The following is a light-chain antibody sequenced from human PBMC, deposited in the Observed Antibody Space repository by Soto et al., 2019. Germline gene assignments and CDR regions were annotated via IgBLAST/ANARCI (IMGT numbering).Light chain of an antibody. J-gene: IGLJ7*01. CDR2: SNT. CDR3: QSYDNSLSAYI. CDR1: NSNIGAGYA. V-gene: IGLV1-40*01. Sequence: QAVVTQPPSVSGAPGQTVTISCTGNNSNIGAGYAVHWYQQLPRTAPKLLIYSNTHRRSGVPDRFSGSRAATSVSLAITGLQAEDEADYYCQSYDNSLSAYIFGGGTQLTVL.